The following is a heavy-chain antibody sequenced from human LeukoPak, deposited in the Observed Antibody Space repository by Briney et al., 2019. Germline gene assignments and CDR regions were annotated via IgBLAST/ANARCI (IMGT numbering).Heavy chain of an antibody. D-gene: IGHD6-13*01. J-gene: IGHJ4*02. V-gene: IGHV3-66*02. CDR2: IYGGDAA. CDR1: GINVSSNY. CDR3: VTSTGQQFIPYDY. Sequence: GGSLRLSCAAAGINVSSNYMTWIRQAPGKGLEWVSLIYGGDAAYYAESVRGRFMISRDNLKNTLFLQMNSLRVEDTAVYYCVTSTGQQFIPYDYWGQGTHVTVSS.